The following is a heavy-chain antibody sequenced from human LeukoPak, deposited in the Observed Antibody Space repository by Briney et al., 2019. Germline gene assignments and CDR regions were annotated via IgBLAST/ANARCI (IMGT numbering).Heavy chain of an antibody. CDR2: ISGSGGST. CDR1: GFTFSSYA. Sequence: PGGSLRLSCAASGFTFSSYAMSWVRQAPGKGLEWVSAISGSGGSTYYADSVKGRFTISRDNSKNTLYLQMNSLRAEGTAVYYCAAAPSPDVDTAMVYYYGMDVWGQGTTVTVSS. J-gene: IGHJ6*02. V-gene: IGHV3-23*01. CDR3: AAAPSPDVDTAMVYYYGMDV. D-gene: IGHD5-18*01.